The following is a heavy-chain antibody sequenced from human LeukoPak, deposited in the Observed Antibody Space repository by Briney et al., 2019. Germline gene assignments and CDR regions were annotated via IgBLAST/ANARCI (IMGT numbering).Heavy chain of an antibody. CDR2: IYSGGST. V-gene: IGHV3-53*01. CDR3: ATVKYDYGDPVGWFDP. Sequence: TGGSLRLSYAASGFTVSSNYMSWVRQAPGKGLEWVSVIYSGGSTYYADSVKGRFTISRHNSKNTLYLLMTSLRADDTAVYYCATVKYDYGDPVGWFDPWGQGTLVTVSS. CDR1: GFTVSSNY. J-gene: IGHJ5*02. D-gene: IGHD4-17*01.